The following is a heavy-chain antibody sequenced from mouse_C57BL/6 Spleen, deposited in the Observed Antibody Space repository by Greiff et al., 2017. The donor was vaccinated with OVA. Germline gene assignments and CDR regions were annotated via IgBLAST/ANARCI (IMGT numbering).Heavy chain of an antibody. J-gene: IGHJ1*03. V-gene: IGHV1-82*01. CDR3: ASYYDYDDWYFDV. CDR2: IYPGDGDT. CDR1: GYAFSSSW. D-gene: IGHD2-4*01. Sequence: VQLQQSGPELVKPGASVKISCKASGYAFSSSWMSWVKQRPGKGLEWIGRIYPGDGDTNYNGKFKGKATLTADKSSSTAYMQLSSLTSEDSAVYFCASYYDYDDWYFDVGGTGTTVTVSS.